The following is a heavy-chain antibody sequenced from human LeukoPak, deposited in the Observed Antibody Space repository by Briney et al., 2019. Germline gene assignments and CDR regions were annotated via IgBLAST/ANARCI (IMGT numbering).Heavy chain of an antibody. V-gene: IGHV3-30*03. CDR3: ARAATHYYDSSGYSDWLDY. D-gene: IGHD3-22*01. Sequence: PGRSLRLSCAASGFTFSSYGMHWVRQAPGKGLEWVAVISYDGSNKYYADSVKGRFTISRDNSKNTLYLQMNSLRAEDTAVYYCARAATHYYDSSGYSDWLDYWGQGTLVTVSS. CDR2: ISYDGSNK. CDR1: GFTFSSYG. J-gene: IGHJ4*02.